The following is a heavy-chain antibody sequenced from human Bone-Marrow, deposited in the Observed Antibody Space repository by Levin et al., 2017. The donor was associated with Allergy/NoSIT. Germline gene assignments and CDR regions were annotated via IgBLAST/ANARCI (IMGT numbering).Heavy chain of an antibody. CDR1: GYRFTGYY. V-gene: IGHV1-2*02. CDR3: AREVYTDAFDI. J-gene: IGHJ3*02. D-gene: IGHD3-16*01. Sequence: ASVKVSCKASGYRFTGYYIHWVRQAPGQGLEWIGWINPNSGGTNYAQNFQTRVSMTRDTSISTVYMELTRLTSDDTAVYYCAREVYTDAFDIWGQGTMVTVS. CDR2: INPNSGGT.